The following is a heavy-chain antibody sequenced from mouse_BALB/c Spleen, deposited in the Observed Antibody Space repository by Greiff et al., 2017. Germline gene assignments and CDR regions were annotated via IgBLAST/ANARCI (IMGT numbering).Heavy chain of an antibody. Sequence: QVQLQQSGAELMKPGASVKISCKATGYTFSSYWIEWVKQRPGHGLEWIGEILPGSGSTNYNEKFKGKATFTADTSSNTAYMQLSSLTSEDSAVYYCARDSSGYGGAMDYWGQGTSVTVSS. J-gene: IGHJ4*01. CDR2: ILPGSGST. CDR3: ARDSSGYGGAMDY. D-gene: IGHD3-2*01. CDR1: GYTFSSYW. V-gene: IGHV1-9*01.